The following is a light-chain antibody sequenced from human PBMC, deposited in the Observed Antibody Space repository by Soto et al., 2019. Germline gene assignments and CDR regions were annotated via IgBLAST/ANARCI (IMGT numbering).Light chain of an antibody. CDR3: SSYAGDNNLVV. J-gene: IGLJ2*01. V-gene: IGLV2-8*01. Sequence: QSALTQPPSASGSPGQSVTVSCTGTSSDIGGHNFVSWYQQYPGKAPKVMIYEVSKRPSGVPDRFSGSKSGNTASLTVSGLQPEDEADYYCSSYAGDNNLVVFGGGTKLT. CDR1: SSDIGGHNF. CDR2: EVS.